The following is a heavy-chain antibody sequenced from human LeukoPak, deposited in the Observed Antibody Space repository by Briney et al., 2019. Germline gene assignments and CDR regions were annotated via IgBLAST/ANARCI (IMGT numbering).Heavy chain of an antibody. CDR3: ARHNSSWSHFDY. CDR1: GGSFSGYY. V-gene: IGHV4-34*01. J-gene: IGHJ4*02. Sequence: SETLSLTCAVYGGSFSGYYWSWIRQPPGKGLEWIGEINHSGSTNYNPSLKSRVTISVDTSKNQFSLQLTSVTAADTAVYYCARHNSSWSHFDYWGQGTLVTVSP. CDR2: INHSGST. D-gene: IGHD2-2*01.